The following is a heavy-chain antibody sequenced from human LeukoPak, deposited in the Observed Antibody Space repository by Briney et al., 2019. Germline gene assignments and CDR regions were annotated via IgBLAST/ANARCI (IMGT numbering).Heavy chain of an antibody. Sequence: GGSLRLSCAASGFIFSRYWMSWVRQAPGKGLEWVANINQHGDERYYLDSVKGRFTASRDNAKNSFYLQMNSLRAEDTAVYYCARDYGWFDSWGQGTLVTVSS. CDR3: ARDYGWFDS. CDR2: INQHGDER. D-gene: IGHD4-17*01. V-gene: IGHV3-7*03. CDR1: GFIFSRYW. J-gene: IGHJ5*01.